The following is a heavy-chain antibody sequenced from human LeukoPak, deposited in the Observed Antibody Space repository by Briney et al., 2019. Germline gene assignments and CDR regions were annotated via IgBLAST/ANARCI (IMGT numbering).Heavy chain of an antibody. D-gene: IGHD3-10*01. J-gene: IGHJ4*02. CDR3: ARVLGRGVITYYFDY. Sequence: ASVKVSCKASGYTFTSYAMHWVRQAPGQRLEWMGWINAGNGNTKYSQKFQGRVTITRDTSASTAYMELSNLRSEDTAVYYCARVLGRGVITYYFDYWGQGTLVTVSS. V-gene: IGHV1-3*01. CDR2: INAGNGNT. CDR1: GYTFTSYA.